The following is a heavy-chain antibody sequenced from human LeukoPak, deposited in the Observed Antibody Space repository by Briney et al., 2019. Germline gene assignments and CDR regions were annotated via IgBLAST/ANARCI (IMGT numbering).Heavy chain of an antibody. CDR1: GGSISSYY. CDR3: ARHKYSSGRAPFDY. D-gene: IGHD6-19*01. V-gene: IGHV4-4*07. CDR2: IYTSGST. Sequence: SETLSLTCTVSGGSISSYYWSWIRQPAGKGLEWIGRIYTSGSTNYNPSLKSRVTMSVDTSKNQFSLKLSSVTAADTAVYYCARHKYSSGRAPFDYWGQGTLVTVSS. J-gene: IGHJ4*02.